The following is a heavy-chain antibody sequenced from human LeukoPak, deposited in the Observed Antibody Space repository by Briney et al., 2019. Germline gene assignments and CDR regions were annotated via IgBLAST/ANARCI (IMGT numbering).Heavy chain of an antibody. Sequence: SETLSLTCGLFGRSIIGYHWNWIRQSPGKGLEWIGEINHSRSANYNPSFKSRVTISLDTSKNQFSLELRSVTAADTAVYYCARDPTTVVSVPYYFDDWGQGTLVTVSS. V-gene: IGHV4-34*01. J-gene: IGHJ4*02. CDR2: INHSRSA. CDR3: ARDPTTVVSVPYYFDD. CDR1: GRSIIGYH. D-gene: IGHD4-11*01.